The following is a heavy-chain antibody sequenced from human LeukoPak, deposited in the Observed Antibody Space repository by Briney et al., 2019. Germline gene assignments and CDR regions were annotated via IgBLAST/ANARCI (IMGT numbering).Heavy chain of an antibody. V-gene: IGHV1-18*01. CDR1: GYTFTSYG. CDR3: ARQDSSGYSTSNSDY. J-gene: IGHJ4*02. Sequence: GASVKVSCKASGYTFTSYGTSWVRQAPGQGLEWMGWISAYNGNTNYAQELQGRVTMTTDTSTSTAYMELRSLRSDDTAVYYCARQDSSGYSTSNSDYWGQGTLVTVSS. D-gene: IGHD3-22*01. CDR2: ISAYNGNT.